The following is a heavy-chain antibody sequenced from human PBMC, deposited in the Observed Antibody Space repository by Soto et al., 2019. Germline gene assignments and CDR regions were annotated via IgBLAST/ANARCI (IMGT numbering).Heavy chain of an antibody. CDR2: ISDYNGNT. Sequence: QVQLVQSGAEVKKPVASVKVSCKASGYTFTSYGISWVRQAPGQGLEWMGWISDYNGNTNYAQKLQGRVTMTTDTSTSRAYLELRSVRSNDTDVYYCERGGSGDDLGLGPRGGNYYYSYGMDVWGQGTTVTVSS. J-gene: IGHJ6*02. CDR1: GYTFTSYG. CDR3: ERGGSGDDLGLGPRGGNYYYSYGMDV. V-gene: IGHV1-18*01. D-gene: IGHD5-12*01.